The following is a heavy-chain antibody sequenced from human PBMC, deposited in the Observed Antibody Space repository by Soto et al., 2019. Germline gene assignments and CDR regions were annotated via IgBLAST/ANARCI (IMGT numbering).Heavy chain of an antibody. Sequence: ASVKVSCKASGYTFTSCGISWVRQAPGQGLEWMGWISAYHGNTNYAQKLQGRVTMTTDTSTSTAYMELRSLRSDDTAVYYCARDPNYDFWSGSGGFDPWGQGTLVTVSS. CDR3: ARDPNYDFWSGSGGFDP. V-gene: IGHV1-18*04. J-gene: IGHJ5*02. CDR1: GYTFTSCG. CDR2: ISAYHGNT. D-gene: IGHD3-3*01.